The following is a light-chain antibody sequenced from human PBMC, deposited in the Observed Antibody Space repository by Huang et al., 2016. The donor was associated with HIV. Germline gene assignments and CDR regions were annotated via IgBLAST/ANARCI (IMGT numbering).Light chain of an antibody. CDR2: GAS. J-gene: IGKJ1*01. V-gene: IGKV3-15*01. Sequence: EIVVTQSPATVSVSPGERATLSCRASQSIGDNVAWYQQKPGQAPKLLLYGASMRATGIPARFSGSGSGTEFTLTISSLQSEDVAVYYCHQYNNWPPAWTFGQGTKAEIK. CDR3: HQYNNWPPAWT. CDR1: QSIGDN.